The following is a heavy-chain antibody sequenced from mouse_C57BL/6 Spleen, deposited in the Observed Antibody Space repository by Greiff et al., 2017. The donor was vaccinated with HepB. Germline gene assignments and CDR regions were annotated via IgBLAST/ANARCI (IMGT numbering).Heavy chain of an antibody. J-gene: IGHJ3*01. CDR2: INPSSGYT. CDR3: ARSLGSSPFAY. V-gene: IGHV1-4*01. Sequence: QVQLQESGAELARPGASVKMSCKASGYTFTSYTMHWVQQRPGQGLEWIGYINPSSGYTKYNQKFKDKATLTADKSSSTAYMQLSSLTSEDSAVYYCARSLGSSPFAYWGQGTLVTVSA. D-gene: IGHD1-1*01. CDR1: GYTFTSYT.